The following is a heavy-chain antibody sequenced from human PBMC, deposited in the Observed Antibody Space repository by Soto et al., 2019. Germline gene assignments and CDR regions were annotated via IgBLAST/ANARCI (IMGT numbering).Heavy chain of an antibody. D-gene: IGHD2-15*01. Sequence: SETLSLTCTVSGGSISSGDYYWSWIRQPPGKGLEWIGYIYYSGSTYYNPSLKSRVTISVDTSKNQFSLKLSSVTAADTAVYYCVREGLKYCSGGSCYDYWGQGTLVTVSS. CDR3: VREGLKYCSGGSCYDY. J-gene: IGHJ4*02. CDR2: IYYSGST. V-gene: IGHV4-30-4*01. CDR1: GGSISSGDYY.